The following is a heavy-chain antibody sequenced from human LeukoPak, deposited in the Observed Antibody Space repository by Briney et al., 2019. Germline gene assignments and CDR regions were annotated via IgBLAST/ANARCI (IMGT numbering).Heavy chain of an antibody. J-gene: IGHJ3*01. V-gene: IGHV4-30-4*01. CDR2: IYYSGST. Sequence: SQTLSLTCTVSGGSISSGDYYWSWIRQPPGKGLEWIGFIYYSGSTYYNPSLKSRVTISVDTSKNQFSLKLSSVTAADTAVYYCARRGGGGNPTDGAFHLWGQGTMVTVSS. CDR3: ARRGGGGNPTDGAFHL. CDR1: GGSISSGDYY. D-gene: IGHD4-23*01.